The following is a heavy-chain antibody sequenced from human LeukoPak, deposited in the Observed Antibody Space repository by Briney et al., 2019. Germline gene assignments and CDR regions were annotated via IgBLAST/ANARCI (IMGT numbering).Heavy chain of an antibody. CDR3: ARMYEGSGSGTYSNYSTPEFDY. Sequence: GASVKVSCKASGGTFSSYAISWVRQAPGQGLEWMGGIIPIFGTANYAQKFQGRVTITTDESTSTVYMELSSLRSEDTAVYYCARMYEGSGSGTYSNYSTPEFDYWGQGTLVTVSS. CDR2: IIPIFGTA. D-gene: IGHD4-11*01. CDR1: GGTFSSYA. V-gene: IGHV1-69*05. J-gene: IGHJ4*02.